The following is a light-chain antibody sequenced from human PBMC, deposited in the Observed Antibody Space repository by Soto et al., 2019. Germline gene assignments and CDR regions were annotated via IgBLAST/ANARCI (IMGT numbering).Light chain of an antibody. CDR3: QQYNTYVWT. V-gene: IGKV1-5*01. Sequence: DIQMTQFPSTLSASVGDRLTITCRASQSISNSLAWYQQKPGKAPKLLICDASTLESGVPSRFSGSGSGTEFTLSVSSPQPDDFATYYCQQYNTYVWTFGQGTKVDIK. CDR1: QSISNS. J-gene: IGKJ1*01. CDR2: DAS.